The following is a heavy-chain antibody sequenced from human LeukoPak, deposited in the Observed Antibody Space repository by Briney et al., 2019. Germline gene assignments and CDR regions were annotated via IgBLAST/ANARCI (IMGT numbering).Heavy chain of an antibody. Sequence: GGSLRLSCAASGFTFSSYWMSWVRQAPGKGLEWVANIKQDGSEKYYVDSVKGRFTISRDNAKNSLYLQMNSLRAEDTALYHCARVGYDILTGYLIWGQGTLVTVSS. V-gene: IGHV3-7*03. CDR3: ARVGYDILTGYLI. CDR2: IKQDGSEK. J-gene: IGHJ4*02. CDR1: GFTFSSYW. D-gene: IGHD3-9*01.